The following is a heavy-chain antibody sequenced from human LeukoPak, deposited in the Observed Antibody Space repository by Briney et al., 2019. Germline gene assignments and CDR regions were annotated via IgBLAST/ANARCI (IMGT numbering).Heavy chain of an antibody. CDR1: GFTFSSFG. Sequence: GGSLRLSCAASGFTFSSFGMNWVRQAAGKGLEWVSYISSSGNTIYHTDSVKGRFTISRDNAKNSLYLQMKSLRAEDTAVYYCARDSMGVSFFDYWGQGTLVTVSS. D-gene: IGHD2/OR15-2a*01. V-gene: IGHV3-48*03. CDR3: ARDSMGVSFFDY. CDR2: ISSSGNTI. J-gene: IGHJ4*02.